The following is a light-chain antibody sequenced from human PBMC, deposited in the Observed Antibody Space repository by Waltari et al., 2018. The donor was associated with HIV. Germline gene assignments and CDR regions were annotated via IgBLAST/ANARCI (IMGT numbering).Light chain of an antibody. CDR3: AVWDDSLGGAV. J-gene: IGLJ2*01. CDR2: RND. Sequence: QSVVTQPPSASGTPGQRVTIPCSGRGSNIGTYSVNWFQHFPGTAPKLLIYRNDQRPPGVPGRFSGSQAGTSASLAISGLQYDDEADYYCAVWDDSLGGAVFGGGTKLTVL. V-gene: IGLV1-47*01. CDR1: GSNIGTYS.